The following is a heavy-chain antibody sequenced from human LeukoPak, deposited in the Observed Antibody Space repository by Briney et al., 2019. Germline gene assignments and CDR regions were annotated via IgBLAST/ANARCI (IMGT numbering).Heavy chain of an antibody. CDR3: ARDLFVRTRIAAAGRYFQH. CDR2: ISTYNGKT. J-gene: IGHJ1*01. CDR1: GYTFTSYG. V-gene: IGHV1-18*01. D-gene: IGHD6-13*01. Sequence: ASVKVSCKASGYTFTSYGISWVRQAPGQGLEWMGWISTYNGKTNYAQKLQGRVTMTTDTSTSTAYMELRSLRSDDTAVYYCARDLFVRTRIAAAGRYFQHWGQGTLVTVSS.